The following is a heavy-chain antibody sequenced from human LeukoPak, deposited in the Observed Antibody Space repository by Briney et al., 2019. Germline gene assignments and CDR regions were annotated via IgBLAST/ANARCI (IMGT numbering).Heavy chain of an antibody. CDR1: GDSISSSSYY. Sequence: SETLSLTCTVSGDSISSSSYYWGWIRQPPGKGLEWIGSIYYSGTTYYNPSLKSRVIISVDTSKNQFSLKVSSVTAADTAVYYCASQLRFMGMDVWGQGTTVTVSS. CDR3: ASQLRFMGMDV. D-gene: IGHD3-3*01. J-gene: IGHJ6*02. V-gene: IGHV4-39*07. CDR2: IYYSGTT.